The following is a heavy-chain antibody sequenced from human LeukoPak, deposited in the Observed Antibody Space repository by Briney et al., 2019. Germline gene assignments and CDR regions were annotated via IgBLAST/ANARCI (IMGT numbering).Heavy chain of an antibody. CDR3: AKERNTERGYYFDY. Sequence: RGSLRLSCAASGFTFSSYGMHWVRQAPGKGQEWVAFIRYDGSNKYYADSVKGRFTISRDNSKNTLYLQMNSLRAEDTAVYYCAKERNTERGYYFDYWGQGTLVTVSS. D-gene: IGHD5-18*01. CDR2: IRYDGSNK. J-gene: IGHJ4*02. CDR1: GFTFSSYG. V-gene: IGHV3-30*02.